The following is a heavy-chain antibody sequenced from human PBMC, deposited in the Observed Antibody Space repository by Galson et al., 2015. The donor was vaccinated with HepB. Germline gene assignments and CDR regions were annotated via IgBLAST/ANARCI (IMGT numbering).Heavy chain of an antibody. D-gene: IGHD6-19*01. J-gene: IGHJ3*02. CDR2: INHSGST. Sequence: LRLSCAASGFTFSSYSMNWVRQAPGKGLEWIGEINHSGSTNYNPSLKSRVTISVDTSKNQFSLKLSSVTAADTAVYYCASPYSSGWYAFDIWGQGTMVTVSS. CDR3: ASPYSSGWYAFDI. CDR1: GFTFSSYS. V-gene: IGHV4-34*01.